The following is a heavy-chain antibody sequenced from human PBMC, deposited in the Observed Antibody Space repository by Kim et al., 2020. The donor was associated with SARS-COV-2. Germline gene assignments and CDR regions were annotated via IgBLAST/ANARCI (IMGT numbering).Heavy chain of an antibody. Sequence: GGSLRLSCAASGFTFSSYAMSWVRQAPGKGLEWVSAISGSGGSTFYADSVKGRFTISRDNSKNTLYLQMNSLRAEDTAVYYCAKTRGSYLAFDYWGQGTLVTVSS. CDR1: GFTFSSYA. V-gene: IGHV3-23*01. CDR2: ISGSGGST. D-gene: IGHD3-10*01. J-gene: IGHJ4*02. CDR3: AKTRGSYLAFDY.